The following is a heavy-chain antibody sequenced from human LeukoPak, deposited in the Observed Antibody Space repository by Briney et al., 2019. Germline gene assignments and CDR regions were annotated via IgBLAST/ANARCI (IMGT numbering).Heavy chain of an antibody. D-gene: IGHD3-22*01. CDR2: IIPFFGTA. V-gene: IGHV1-69*05. CDR3: ARDSSSGYYFGY. Sequence: SVKVSCKASGGTFSSYAISWVRQAPGQGLEWMGGIIPFFGTANYAQKFQGRVTITTDESTSTAYMELSSLRSEDTAVYYCARDSSSGYYFGYWGQGTLVTVSS. J-gene: IGHJ4*02. CDR1: GGTFSSYA.